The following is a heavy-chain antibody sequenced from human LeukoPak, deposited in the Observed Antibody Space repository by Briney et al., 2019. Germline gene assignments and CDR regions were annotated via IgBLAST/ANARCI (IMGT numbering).Heavy chain of an antibody. D-gene: IGHD2-15*01. CDR3: ARDRPSKLLPRGIDY. CDR2: ISSSGSTI. Sequence: GGSLRLSCAASGFTFSDYYMSWIRQAPGKRLEWVSYISSSGSTIYYADSVKGRFTISRDNAKNSLYLQMNSLRAEDTAVYYCARDRPSKLLPRGIDYWGQGTLVTVSS. V-gene: IGHV3-11*04. CDR1: GFTFSDYY. J-gene: IGHJ4*02.